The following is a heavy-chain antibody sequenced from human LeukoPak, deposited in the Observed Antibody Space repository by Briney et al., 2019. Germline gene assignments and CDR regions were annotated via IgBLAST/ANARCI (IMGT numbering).Heavy chain of an antibody. J-gene: IGHJ4*02. V-gene: IGHV1-18*01. CDR3: ARLGSDSGASPLDY. CDR2: ISAYNGNT. CDR1: GYTFTSYG. D-gene: IGHD1-26*01. Sequence: GASVKVSCKASGYTFTSYGISWVRRAPGQGLEWMGWISAYNGNTNYAQKLQGRVTMTTDTSTSTAYMELRSLRSDDTAVYYCARLGSDSGASPLDYWGQGPWSPSPQ.